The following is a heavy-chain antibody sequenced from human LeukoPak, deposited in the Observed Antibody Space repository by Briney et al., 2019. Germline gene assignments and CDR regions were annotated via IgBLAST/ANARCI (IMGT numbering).Heavy chain of an antibody. J-gene: IGHJ5*02. CDR3: ASSDVWDIVVVVAAT. CDR2: INHSGST. Sequence: SETLSLTCAVYGGSFSGYYWSWIRQRPGKGLEWIGEINHSGSTNYNPSLKSRVTISVDMSKNQFSLKLSSVTAADTAVYYCASSDVWDIVVVVAATWGQGTLVTVSS. V-gene: IGHV4-34*01. CDR1: GGSFSGYY. D-gene: IGHD2-15*01.